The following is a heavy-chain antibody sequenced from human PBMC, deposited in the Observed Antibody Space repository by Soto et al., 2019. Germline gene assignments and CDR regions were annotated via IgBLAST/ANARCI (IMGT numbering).Heavy chain of an antibody. V-gene: IGHV3-48*01. Sequence: QPGGSLRLSCAASGFTFSTYSMNWVRQAPGKGLEWVSYISSSTNTIYYADSVKGRFSISRDNAKNSLYLQMNNLRAGDTAVYFCARDGFGDSYFDYWGQGSLVTVSS. CDR1: GFTFSTYS. D-gene: IGHD4-17*01. CDR2: ISSSTNTI. J-gene: IGHJ4*02. CDR3: ARDGFGDSYFDY.